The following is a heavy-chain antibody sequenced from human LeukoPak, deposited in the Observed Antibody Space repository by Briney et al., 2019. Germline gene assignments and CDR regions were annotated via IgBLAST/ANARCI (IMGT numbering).Heavy chain of an antibody. J-gene: IGHJ2*01. V-gene: IGHV3-7*04. CDR2: IQENGGEK. CDR1: GFTFSSYW. CDR3: ARDRRYGSGNYFHYWYFDL. Sequence: PGGSLRLSCAASGFTFSSYWMSCVRQAPGKGLEWVADIQENGGEKYYIDSVKGRFTISRDNAKNSLYLQMNSLRVEDTAVYYCARDRRYGSGNYFHYWYFDLWGRGTQVTVSS. D-gene: IGHD3-10*01.